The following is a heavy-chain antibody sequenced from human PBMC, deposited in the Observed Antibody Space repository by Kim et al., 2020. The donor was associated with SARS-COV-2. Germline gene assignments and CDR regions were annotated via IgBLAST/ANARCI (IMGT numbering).Heavy chain of an antibody. V-gene: IGHV3-21*04. CDR3: ARVSSGPHLDY. Sequence: VKGRFAISGDNAKDSLYLQMNSLRAEDTAVYYGARVSSGPHLDYWGQGTLVTVSS. J-gene: IGHJ4*02. D-gene: IGHD3-10*01.